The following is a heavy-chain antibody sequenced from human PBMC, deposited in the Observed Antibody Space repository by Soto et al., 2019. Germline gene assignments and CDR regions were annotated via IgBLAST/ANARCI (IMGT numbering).Heavy chain of an antibody. CDR2: ISSSSSYI. J-gene: IGHJ4*02. D-gene: IGHD2-15*01. CDR3: ARDTVVVVAATPLYYFDY. Sequence: GGSLRLSCAASGFTFSSYSMNWVRQAPGKGLEWVSSISSSSSYIYYADSVKGRFTISRDNAKNSLYLQMNSLRAEDTAVYYCARDTVVVVAATPLYYFDYWGQGTLVTVSS. V-gene: IGHV3-21*01. CDR1: GFTFSSYS.